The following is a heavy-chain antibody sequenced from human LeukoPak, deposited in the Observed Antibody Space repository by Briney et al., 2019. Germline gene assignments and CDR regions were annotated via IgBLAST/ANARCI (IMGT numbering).Heavy chain of an antibody. Sequence: SETLSLTCTVSGGPVRKGSYYWGWIRQPPGEGLEWIGYIYYSGHTNYNPSLKSRVTISVDTSKNQFSLKLSSVTAADTAVYYCARDARFGRDYFDSWGQGTLVIVSS. J-gene: IGHJ4*02. V-gene: IGHV4-61*01. CDR3: ARDARFGRDYFDS. D-gene: IGHD3-16*01. CDR1: GGPVRKGSYY. CDR2: IYYSGHT.